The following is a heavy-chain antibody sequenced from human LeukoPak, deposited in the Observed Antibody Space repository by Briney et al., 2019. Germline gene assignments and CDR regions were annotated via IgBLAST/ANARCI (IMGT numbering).Heavy chain of an antibody. Sequence: PGGSLRLSCAASGFTFSDYYMSWIRQPAGEGLEWIGRIYTNGGTNYNPSLKSRVTMSIDTSKNQFSLRLNAVTAADTAVYYCARGVGFTKGWYSDFWGQGTLVTVSS. CDR2: IYTNGGT. CDR3: ARGVGFTKGWYSDF. V-gene: IGHV4-4*07. CDR1: GFTFSDYY. J-gene: IGHJ4*02. D-gene: IGHD6-19*01.